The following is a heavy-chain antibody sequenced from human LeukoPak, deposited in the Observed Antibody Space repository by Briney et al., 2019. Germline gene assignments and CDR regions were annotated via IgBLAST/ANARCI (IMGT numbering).Heavy chain of an antibody. J-gene: IGHJ4*02. V-gene: IGHV3-48*02. Sequence: GGSLRLSCAASGFTFSSYSMNWVRQAPGKGLEWVSHITASGTAMFYADSVKGRFTIYRDNAKNSLYLQMNSLRDEDTAVYYCASSGSYRFDYWGQGTLVTVSS. CDR1: GFTFSSYS. CDR2: ITASGTAM. CDR3: ASSGSYRFDY. D-gene: IGHD1-26*01.